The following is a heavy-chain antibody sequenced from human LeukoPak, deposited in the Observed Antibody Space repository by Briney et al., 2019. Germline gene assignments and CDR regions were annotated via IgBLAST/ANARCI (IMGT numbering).Heavy chain of an antibody. Sequence: GESLKISFKGSGYSFTSYWIGWLRQMPGKGLEWMGIIYPGDSDTRDSPSFQGQVTISADKSISTAYLQWSSLKASDTAMYYCARTETYYVSGSYFDAFDIWGQGTMVTVSS. J-gene: IGHJ3*02. CDR2: IYPGDSDT. V-gene: IGHV5-51*01. CDR1: GYSFTSYW. CDR3: ARTETYYVSGSYFDAFDI. D-gene: IGHD3-10*01.